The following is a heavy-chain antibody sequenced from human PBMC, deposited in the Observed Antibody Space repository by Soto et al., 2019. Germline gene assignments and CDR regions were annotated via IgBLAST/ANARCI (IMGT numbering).Heavy chain of an antibody. J-gene: IGHJ6*02. D-gene: IGHD6-25*01. Sequence: ASVKASCKAFGYTFTIYYIHWVRQAPGQGLEWMGVINTSGGSPTYAQKFQDRVTMTRDTSTSTVYMELSSLRSEDTAVYYCARGGRHSDYYYYYGMDVWGQGTTVTVSS. CDR2: INTSGGSP. V-gene: IGHV1-46*01. CDR3: ARGGRHSDYYYYYGMDV. CDR1: GYTFTIYY.